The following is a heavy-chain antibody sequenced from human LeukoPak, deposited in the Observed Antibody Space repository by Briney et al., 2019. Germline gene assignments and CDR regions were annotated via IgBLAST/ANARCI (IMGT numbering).Heavy chain of an antibody. V-gene: IGHV4-59*08. Sequence: SETQSLTCTVSGGSISNSYGSWIRQPPGEGLEWIGYIYYSGSTNYNPSLKSRVTISLDTSKNQFSLKLSSVTAADTAVYYRARADPNLLSNYYFDYWGQGTLVTVSS. CDR3: ARADPNLLSNYYFDY. CDR1: GGSISNSY. J-gene: IGHJ4*02. CDR2: IYYSGST. D-gene: IGHD2/OR15-2a*01.